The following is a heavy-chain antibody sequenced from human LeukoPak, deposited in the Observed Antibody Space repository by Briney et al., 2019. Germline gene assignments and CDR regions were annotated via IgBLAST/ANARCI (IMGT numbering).Heavy chain of an antibody. Sequence: SETLSLTCAVYGGSCDDYYCSWIRQPPGKGLEWIGEVHPHGILYYNSSLLSRVTISIDTSKTKFSLRLTSVTASDTAFYYCARGRDRSKAGDLWGQGSLVTVSS. CDR3: ARGRDRSKAGDL. CDR1: GGSCDDYY. J-gene: IGHJ5*02. V-gene: IGHV4-34*01. D-gene: IGHD5-24*01. CDR2: VHPHGIL.